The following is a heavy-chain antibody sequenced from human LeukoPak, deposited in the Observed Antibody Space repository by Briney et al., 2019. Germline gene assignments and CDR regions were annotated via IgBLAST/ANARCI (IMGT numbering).Heavy chain of an antibody. CDR3: ARDYCSSTSCHVQNAFDI. CDR1: GGTFSSYA. CDR2: IIPIFGTA. J-gene: IGHJ3*02. D-gene: IGHD2-2*01. Sequence: PVKVSCKASGGTFSSYAISWVRQAPGQGLEWMGGIIPIFGTANYAQKFQGRVTITTDESTSTAYMELSSLRSEDTAVYYCARDYCSSTSCHVQNAFDIWGQGTMVTVSS. V-gene: IGHV1-69*05.